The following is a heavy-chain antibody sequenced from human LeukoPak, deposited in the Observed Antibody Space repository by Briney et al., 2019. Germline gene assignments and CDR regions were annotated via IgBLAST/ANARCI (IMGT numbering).Heavy chain of an antibody. D-gene: IGHD3-22*01. CDR3: AREWRDYYDRALNWFDP. CDR1: GGSISSGGYY. V-gene: IGHV4-31*03. J-gene: IGHJ5*02. Sequence: SETLSLTCTVSGGSISSGGYYWSWIRQHPGKGLEWIGYIYYSGSTYYNPSLKSRVTISVDTSKNQFSLKLSSVTAADTAVYYCAREWRDYYDRALNWFDPWGRGTLVTVSS. CDR2: IYYSGST.